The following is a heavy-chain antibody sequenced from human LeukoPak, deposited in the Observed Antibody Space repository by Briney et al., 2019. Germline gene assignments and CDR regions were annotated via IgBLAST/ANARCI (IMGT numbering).Heavy chain of an antibody. D-gene: IGHD3-10*01. CDR1: GGTFSTYT. J-gene: IGHJ4*02. CDR3: ARGPDYTSGSPYLDY. Sequence: SVKVSCKASGGTFSTYTISWVRQAPGQGLEWMGRIIPILGIANYAQKFQGRVTITADKSTSTAYMELSSPRSEDTAVYYCARGPDYTSGSPYLDYWGQGTLVTVSS. CDR2: IIPILGIA. V-gene: IGHV1-69*02.